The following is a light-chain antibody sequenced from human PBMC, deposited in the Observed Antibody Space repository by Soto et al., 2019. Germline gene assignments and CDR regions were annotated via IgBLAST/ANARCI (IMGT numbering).Light chain of an antibody. V-gene: IGLV1-40*01. CDR1: SSSIGAGYD. CDR2: GSN. CDR3: LSYDNSLSSPVL. Sequence: QSVLTQPPSVSGAPGQRVTIPCTGRSSSIGAGYDVHWYQQLPGTAPKLLIYGSNNRPSGVPDRFSGSRSGTSASLAITGLQAEDEADYFCLSYDNSLSSPVLFGGGTKLTVL. J-gene: IGLJ2*01.